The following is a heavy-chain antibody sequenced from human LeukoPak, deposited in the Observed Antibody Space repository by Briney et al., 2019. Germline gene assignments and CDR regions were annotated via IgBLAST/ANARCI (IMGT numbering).Heavy chain of an antibody. CDR3: ARGRGYYQDY. Sequence: SETLSLTCTVSSGSFSSYYWNWIRQPAGKGLEWIGRIYITGSTNYNPSLESRVTMSVDTSKNQFSLNLSSVTAADTAVYYCARGRGYYQDYWGQETLVTVSS. CDR1: SGSFSSYY. D-gene: IGHD3-22*01. J-gene: IGHJ4*02. V-gene: IGHV4-4*07. CDR2: IYITGST.